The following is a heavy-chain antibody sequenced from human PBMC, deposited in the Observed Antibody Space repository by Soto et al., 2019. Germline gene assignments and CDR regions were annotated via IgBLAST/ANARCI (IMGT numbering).Heavy chain of an antibody. V-gene: IGHV3-48*03. J-gene: IGHJ4*02. Sequence: GGSLRLSCAASGFTLSSYEMNWVRPAPGKGLEWVSYISSSGSTIYYADCVKGRFTTSRDNAKNSLYLQMNSLRAEDTAVYYCARDFYLDYVYDYWGQGTLVTVSS. CDR1: GFTLSSYE. D-gene: IGHD4-17*01. CDR2: ISSSGSTI. CDR3: ARDFYLDYVYDY.